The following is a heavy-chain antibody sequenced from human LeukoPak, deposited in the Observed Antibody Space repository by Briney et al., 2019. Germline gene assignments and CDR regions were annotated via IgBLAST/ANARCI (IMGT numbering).Heavy chain of an antibody. V-gene: IGHV1-2*02. CDR2: INPNSGGT. CDR3: ARDQDIVVVVAATPLYYYYGMDV. CDR1: GYTFTGYY. Sequence: ASVKVSCKASGYTFTGYYMHWVRQAPGQGLEWMGWINPNSGGTNYAQKFQGRVTMTRDTSISTAYMELSRLRSDDTAVYYCARDQDIVVVVAATPLYYYYGMDVWGQGTTVTASS. D-gene: IGHD2-15*01. J-gene: IGHJ6*02.